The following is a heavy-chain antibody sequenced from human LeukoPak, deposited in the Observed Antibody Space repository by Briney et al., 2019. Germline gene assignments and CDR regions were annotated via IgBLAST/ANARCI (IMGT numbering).Heavy chain of an antibody. V-gene: IGHV4-59*01. CDR3: ARDQWDQLTGFDY. Sequence: SETLSLTCTVSGGSISSYYWSWIRQPPGKGLEWIGYIYYSGSTNYNPSLKSRVTISVDTSKNQFSLKLSSVTAANTAVYYCARDQWDQLTGFDYWGQGTLVTVSS. D-gene: IGHD1-26*01. J-gene: IGHJ4*02. CDR1: GGSISSYY. CDR2: IYYSGST.